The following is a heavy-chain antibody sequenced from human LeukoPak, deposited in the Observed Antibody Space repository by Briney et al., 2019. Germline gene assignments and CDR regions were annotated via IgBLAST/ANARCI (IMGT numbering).Heavy chain of an antibody. CDR2: ISYDGSNK. Sequence: GGSLRLSCAASGFTFSSYALHWVRQAPGKGLEWVAVISYDGSNKYYADSVKGRFTISRDNSKNTLYLQMNSLRAEDTAVYYCARAYYDILTGYYDYWGQGTLVTVSS. D-gene: IGHD3-9*01. J-gene: IGHJ4*02. CDR3: ARAYYDILTGYYDY. V-gene: IGHV3-30-3*01. CDR1: GFTFSSYA.